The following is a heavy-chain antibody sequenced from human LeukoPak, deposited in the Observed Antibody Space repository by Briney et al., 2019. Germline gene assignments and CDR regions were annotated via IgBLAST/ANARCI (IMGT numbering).Heavy chain of an antibody. CDR3: ARDLSWGYCSSTSCSPFDY. V-gene: IGHV1-2*02. J-gene: IGHJ4*02. D-gene: IGHD2-2*01. CDR2: INPNSGGP. Sequence: ASVKVSCKASGYTFTGYYMHWVRQAPGQGLEWMGWINPNSGGPNYAQKFQGRVTMTRDTSISTAYMELSRLRSDDTAVYYCARDLSWGYCSSTSCSPFDYWGQGTLVTVSS. CDR1: GYTFTGYY.